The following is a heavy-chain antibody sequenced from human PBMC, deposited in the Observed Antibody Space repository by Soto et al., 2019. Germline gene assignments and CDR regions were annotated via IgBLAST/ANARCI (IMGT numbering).Heavy chain of an antibody. V-gene: IGHV3-23*01. D-gene: IGHD3-22*01. Sequence: PGGSLRLSCAASGFRFSDYGMNWVRQDPGKGLEWVSSISGSGGSTYYADSVKGRFTISRDSSKNTLFLQMNSLGGEDTAVYYCAKDRRIVVGAEFDPWGQGTLVTVSS. CDR2: ISGSGGST. CDR1: GFRFSDYG. J-gene: IGHJ5*02. CDR3: AKDRRIVVGAEFDP.